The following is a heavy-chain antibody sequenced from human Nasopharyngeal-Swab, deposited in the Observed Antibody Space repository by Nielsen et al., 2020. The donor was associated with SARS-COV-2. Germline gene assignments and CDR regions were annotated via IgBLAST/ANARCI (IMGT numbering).Heavy chain of an antibody. J-gene: IGHJ5*02. CDR3: ATTAGGYSYAS. CDR1: GFTVSLYW. D-gene: IGHD5-18*01. CDR2: IKSDESST. Sequence: GESLKISCAASGFTVSLYWMHWVRQAPGKGLEWVSRIKSDESSTAYADSVKGRFIISRNNAENTYYLRLNSLRAEDPAVYYCATTAGGYSYASWGQGTLVTVSS. V-gene: IGHV3-74*01.